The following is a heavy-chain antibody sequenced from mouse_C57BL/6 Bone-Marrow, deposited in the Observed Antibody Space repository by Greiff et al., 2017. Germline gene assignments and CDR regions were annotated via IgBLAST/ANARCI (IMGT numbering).Heavy chain of an antibody. CDR2: IDPSDSYT. J-gene: IGHJ3*01. D-gene: IGHD2-4*01. Sequence: VQLQQPGAELVMPGASVKLSCKASGYTFTSYWMHWVKQRPGQGLEWIGEIDPSDSYTNYNQKFQGKSTLTVDKSSSTAYMQLSSLTSEDSAVYYCARKGIYDYDGGFAYWGQGTLVTVSA. V-gene: IGHV1-69*01. CDR1: GYTFTSYW. CDR3: ARKGIYDYDGGFAY.